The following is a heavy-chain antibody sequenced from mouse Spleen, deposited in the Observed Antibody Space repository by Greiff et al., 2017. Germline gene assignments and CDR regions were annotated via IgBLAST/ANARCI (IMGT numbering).Heavy chain of an antibody. CDR1: GYTFTDYY. Sequence: EVQLQQSGPELVKPGASVKISCKASGYTFTDYYMNWVKQSHGKSLEWIGDINPNNGGTSYNQKFKGKATLTVDKSSSTAYMELRSLTSEDSAVYYCAREGNWDRFFDYWGQGTTLTVSS. J-gene: IGHJ2*01. V-gene: IGHV1-26*01. CDR3: AREGNWDRFFDY. D-gene: IGHD4-1*01. CDR2: INPNNGGT.